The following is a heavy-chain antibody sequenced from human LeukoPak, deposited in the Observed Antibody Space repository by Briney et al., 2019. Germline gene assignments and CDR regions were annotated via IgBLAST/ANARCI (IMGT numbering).Heavy chain of an antibody. D-gene: IGHD3-16*01. V-gene: IGHV4-34*01. CDR3: ARGVLDDY. J-gene: IGHJ4*02. Sequence: SETLSLTCAVYGESFSGYYWSWIRQPPGKGLEWIGEISHSGSTNYNPSLKSRVTISVDTSKNQFSLKLSSVTAADTAVYYCARGVLDDYWGQGTLVTVSS. CDR2: ISHSGST. CDR1: GESFSGYY.